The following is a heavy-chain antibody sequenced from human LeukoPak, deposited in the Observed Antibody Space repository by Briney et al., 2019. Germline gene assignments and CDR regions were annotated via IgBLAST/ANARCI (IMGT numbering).Heavy chain of an antibody. V-gene: IGHV3-30*03. CDR3: ARGFNDFWSGSQLEY. D-gene: IGHD3-3*01. Sequence: GGSLRLSCAASGFTFSSDGMHWVRQAPGKGLEWVAVISYDGGKTYYADSVEGRFTISRDNSKSTVYLEINSLRSEDTAIYYCARGFNDFWSGSQLEYWGQGTLVTVSS. CDR1: GFTFSSDG. J-gene: IGHJ4*02. CDR2: ISYDGGKT.